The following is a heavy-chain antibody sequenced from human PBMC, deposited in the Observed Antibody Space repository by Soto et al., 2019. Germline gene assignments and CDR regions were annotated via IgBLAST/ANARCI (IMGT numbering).Heavy chain of an antibody. CDR1: GGSISSGDYY. Sequence: SETLSLTCTVSGGSISSGDYYWSWIRQPPGKGLEWIGYIYYSGSTYYNPSLKSRVTISVDTSKNQFSLRLSSVTAADTAVYYCARVGGSSSWYPPGLDYWGQGTLVTVSS. V-gene: IGHV4-30-4*01. CDR2: IYYSGST. J-gene: IGHJ4*02. CDR3: ARVGGSSSWYPPGLDY. D-gene: IGHD6-13*01.